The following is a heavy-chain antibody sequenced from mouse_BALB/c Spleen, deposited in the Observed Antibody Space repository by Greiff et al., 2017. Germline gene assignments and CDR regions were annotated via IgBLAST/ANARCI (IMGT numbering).Heavy chain of an antibody. CDR3: ARDYGPSFDY. V-gene: IGHV2-9*02. J-gene: IGHJ2*01. D-gene: IGHD1-1*02. CDR1: GFSLTSYG. CDR2: IWAGGST. Sequence: VQVVESGPGLVAPSQSLSITCTVSGFSLTSYGVHWVRQPPGKGLEWLGVIWAGGSTNYNSALMSRLSISKDNSKSQVFLKMNSLQTDDTAMYYCARDYGPSFDYWGQGTTLTVSS.